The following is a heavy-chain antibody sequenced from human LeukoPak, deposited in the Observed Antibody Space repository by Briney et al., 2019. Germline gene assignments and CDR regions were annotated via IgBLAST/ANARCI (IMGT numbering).Heavy chain of an antibody. CDR1: GFTFSNYA. CDR2: ISRSGGTT. J-gene: IGHJ3*02. V-gene: IGHV3-64*01. CDR3: ARVGDIDAFDI. Sequence: GSLRLSCAASGFTFSNYAIHWVRQAPGKGLEYVSAISRSGGTTYYANSVKGRFTISRDNSKNTLFLQMGSLRAEDMAVYYCARVGDIDAFDIWGQGTMVTVSS. D-gene: IGHD4-17*01.